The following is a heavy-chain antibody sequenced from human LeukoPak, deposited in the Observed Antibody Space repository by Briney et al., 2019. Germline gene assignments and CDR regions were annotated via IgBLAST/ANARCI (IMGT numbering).Heavy chain of an antibody. CDR2: ISSSGSTI. CDR3: ARKDSAGDYFDY. J-gene: IGHJ4*02. D-gene: IGHD2-15*01. V-gene: IGHV3-48*03. CDR1: GFTFSSYE. Sequence: GGSLRLSCAASGFTFSSYEMNWVRQAPGKGLEWVSYISSSGSTIYYADSVKGRFTISRDNAKNSLYLQMNSLRAEDTAVYYCARKDSAGDYFDYWGQGTLDTVSS.